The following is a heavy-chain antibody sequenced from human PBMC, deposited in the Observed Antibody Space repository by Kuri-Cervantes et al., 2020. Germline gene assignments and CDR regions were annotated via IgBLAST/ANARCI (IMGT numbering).Heavy chain of an antibody. J-gene: IGHJ3*02. V-gene: IGHV3-66*02. CDR2: IYSGGST. CDR1: GFTVSSNY. D-gene: IGHD2-2*01. CDR3: ARESQYQLLLGYYAFDI. Sequence: GGSLRLSCAASGFTVSSNYMSWVRQAPGKGLEWVSVIYSGGSTYYADSVKGRFTISRDNSKNTLYLQMNSLRAEDTAVYYCARESQYQLLLGYYAFDIWGQGTMVTVSS.